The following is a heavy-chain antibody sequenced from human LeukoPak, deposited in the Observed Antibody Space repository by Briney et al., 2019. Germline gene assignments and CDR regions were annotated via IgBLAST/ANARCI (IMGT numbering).Heavy chain of an antibody. CDR1: GFTFSSYW. CDR3: SIGSSYDY. CDR2: ISYDGSNK. J-gene: IGHJ4*02. V-gene: IGHV3-30*03. Sequence: GGSLRLSCAASGFTFSSYWMSWVRQAPGKGLEWVAVISYDGSNKYYADSVKGRFTISRDNSKNTLYLQMNSLRAEDTAVYYCSIGSSYDYWGQGTLVTVSS. D-gene: IGHD6-13*01.